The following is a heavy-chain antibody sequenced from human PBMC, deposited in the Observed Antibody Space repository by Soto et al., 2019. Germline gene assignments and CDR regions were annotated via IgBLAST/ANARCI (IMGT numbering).Heavy chain of an antibody. CDR1: GYTLTELS. Sequence: GASVKVSCKVSGYTLTELSMHWVRQAPGKGLEWMGGFDPEDGETIYAQKFQGRVTMTEDTSTDTAYMELSSLRSEDTAVYYCATSRLAAAGTPNEIDYWGQGTLVTVSS. J-gene: IGHJ4*02. CDR3: ATSRLAAAGTPNEIDY. CDR2: FDPEDGET. V-gene: IGHV1-24*01. D-gene: IGHD6-13*01.